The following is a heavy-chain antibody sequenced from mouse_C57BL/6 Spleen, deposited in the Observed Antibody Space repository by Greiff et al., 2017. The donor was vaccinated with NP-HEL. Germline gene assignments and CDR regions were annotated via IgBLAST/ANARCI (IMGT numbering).Heavy chain of an antibody. J-gene: IGHJ4*01. Sequence: QVQLQQPGTELVKPGASVKLSCKASGYTFTSYWMHWVKQRPGQGLEWIGNINPSNGGTNYNEKFKSKATLTVDKSSSTAYMQLSSLTSEDSAVYYCARSTTTVVDPYAMDYWGQGTSVTVSS. CDR1: GYTFTSYW. CDR3: ARSTTTVVDPYAMDY. D-gene: IGHD1-1*01. CDR2: INPSNGGT. V-gene: IGHV1-53*01.